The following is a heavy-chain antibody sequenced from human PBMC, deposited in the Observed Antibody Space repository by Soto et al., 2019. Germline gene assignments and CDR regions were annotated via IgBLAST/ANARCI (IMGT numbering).Heavy chain of an antibody. CDR1: GYTFTSHT. V-gene: IGHV1-3*01. CDR3: AREPEDGVPGDF. Sequence: QVQLVQSGAEVKEPGASVKVSCKASGYTFTSHTIHWARQAPGQGLEWMGWIIVSHGRPRIAPHFQSRVTLTTDTSATTAYMDLNSLTSEDTAVYFCAREPEDGVPGDFWGQGTLVVVSS. CDR2: IIVSHGRP. D-gene: IGHD3-3*01. J-gene: IGHJ4*02.